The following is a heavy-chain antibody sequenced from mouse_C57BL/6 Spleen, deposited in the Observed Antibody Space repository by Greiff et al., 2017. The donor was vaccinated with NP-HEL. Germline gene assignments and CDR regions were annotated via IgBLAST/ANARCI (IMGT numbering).Heavy chain of an antibody. CDR3: TREGAEYDKVFAY. V-gene: IGHV5-9-1*02. CDR2: LSSGGGYI. Sequence: EVKLMESGEGLVKPGGSLKLSCAASGFTFSSYAMSWVRQTPGKRLEWVAYLSSGGGYIYYADTVKGRFTLSRDNARNTPYLQMSSLKSEDTAMYYCTREGAEYDKVFAYWGQGTLVTVSA. J-gene: IGHJ3*01. CDR1: GFTFSSYA. D-gene: IGHD2-4*01.